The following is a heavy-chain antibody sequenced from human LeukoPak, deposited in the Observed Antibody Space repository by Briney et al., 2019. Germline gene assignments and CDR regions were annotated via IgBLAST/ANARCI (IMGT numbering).Heavy chain of an antibody. J-gene: IGHJ2*01. D-gene: IGHD4-17*01. CDR1: GFTFDDYG. Sequence: PGGSLRLSCVASGFTFDDYGMIWVRHAPGKGLEWVSYLTWNGDNTHYTDSVKGRFTISRDNAKNSLYLQMNSLRAEDTAFYYCARSMSTVTTRYFDLWGRGTLVTVSS. CDR2: LTWNGDNT. V-gene: IGHV3-20*04. CDR3: ARSMSTVTTRYFDL.